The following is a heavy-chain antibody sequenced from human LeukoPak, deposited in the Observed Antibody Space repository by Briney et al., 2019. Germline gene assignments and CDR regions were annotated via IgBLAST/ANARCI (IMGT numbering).Heavy chain of an antibody. Sequence: ASVKVSCKTSGYTFTLYYIYWVRQTPGQGLEWMGWINPNSGGTNYAQKFQGRVTMTRDTIINTAYMELSRLRSDDTAVYYCARNDWNDPWFDPWGQGTLVTVSS. J-gene: IGHJ5*02. D-gene: IGHD1-1*01. CDR3: ARNDWNDPWFDP. CDR2: INPNSGGT. CDR1: GYTFTLYY. V-gene: IGHV1-2*02.